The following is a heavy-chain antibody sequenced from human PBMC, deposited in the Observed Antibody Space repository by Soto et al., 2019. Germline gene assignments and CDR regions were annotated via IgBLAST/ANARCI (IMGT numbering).Heavy chain of an antibody. J-gene: IGHJ2*01. Sequence: QVQLQQWGAGPLRPLETLSLTCGVSGGSFSGYYWAWIRQSPGKGLEWIGEINDRGSINYNPSLKSGVSIAVDPAKNHYSLNLGSVTAADTALYYCAGERNDTLTGPPWAWYFVLWGRGTVVPVSS. CDR1: GGSFSGYY. V-gene: IGHV4-34*01. CDR2: INDRGSI. CDR3: AGERNDTLTGPPWAWYFVL. D-gene: IGHD3-9*01.